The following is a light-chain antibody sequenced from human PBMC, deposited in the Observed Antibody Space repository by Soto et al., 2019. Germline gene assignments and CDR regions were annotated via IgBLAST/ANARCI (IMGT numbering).Light chain of an antibody. V-gene: IGKV3-20*01. Sequence: EIVLTQSPGTLSLSPGEGATLACRASQTISSNFLAWYQQKPGQAPRLLIYGVSIRATGIPDRFSGSGSGTDITLTISRLEPEDFAVYYCQQCGSSPWTFGQGTTVEIK. J-gene: IGKJ1*01. CDR2: GVS. CDR3: QQCGSSPWT. CDR1: QTISSNF.